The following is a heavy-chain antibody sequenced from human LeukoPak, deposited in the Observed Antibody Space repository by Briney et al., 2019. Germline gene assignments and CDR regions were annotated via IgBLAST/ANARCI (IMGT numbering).Heavy chain of an antibody. J-gene: IGHJ4*02. Sequence: PSETLSLTCSVSGYSISSGYYWGWIRQPPGKGLEWIGDIYHDGNTYYNPSLKSRVTISVDTSKNQFSLRLSSVTAADTAVYYCARSRNSGSYPFDSWGQGTLVTVSS. V-gene: IGHV4-38-2*02. CDR1: GYSISSGYY. CDR2: IYHDGNT. D-gene: IGHD1-26*01. CDR3: ARSRNSGSYPFDS.